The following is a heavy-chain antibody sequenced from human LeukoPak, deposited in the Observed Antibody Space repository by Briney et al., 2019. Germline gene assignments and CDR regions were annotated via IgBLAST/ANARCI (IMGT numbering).Heavy chain of an antibody. CDR1: GFTFSSYS. J-gene: IGHJ6*04. CDR2: ISSSSSYI. V-gene: IGHV3-21*01. Sequence: GGSLRLSCAASGFTFSSYSMNWVRQAPGKGLEWVSSISSSSSYIYYADSVKGRFTISRDNAKNSLYLQINSLRAEDTAVYYCARAQLSIVVVPAATGSGYYYGMDVWGKGTTVTVSS. CDR3: ARAQLSIVVVPAATGSGYYYGMDV. D-gene: IGHD2-2*01.